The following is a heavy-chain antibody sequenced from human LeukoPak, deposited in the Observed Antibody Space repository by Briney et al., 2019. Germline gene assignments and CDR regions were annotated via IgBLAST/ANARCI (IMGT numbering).Heavy chain of an antibody. CDR3: ARDGYYDFWSGYYGNYYYYGMDV. Sequence: SETLSLTCTVSGGSISSYYWSWIRQPPGKGLEWIGYIYYSGSTNYNPSLKSRVTISVDTSKNRFSLKLSSVTAADTAVYYCARDGYYDFWSGYYGNYYYYGMDVWGQGTTVTVSS. D-gene: IGHD3-3*01. J-gene: IGHJ6*02. CDR2: IYYSGST. CDR1: GGSISSYY. V-gene: IGHV4-59*01.